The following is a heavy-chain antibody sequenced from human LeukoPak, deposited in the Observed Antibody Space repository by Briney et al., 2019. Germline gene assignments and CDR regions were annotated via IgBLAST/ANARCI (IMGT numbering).Heavy chain of an antibody. CDR3: ARRRYDSSGYYYHDAFDI. V-gene: IGHV5-51*01. J-gene: IGHJ3*02. CDR1: GYSFTSYW. D-gene: IGHD3-22*01. CDR2: IYPGDYDT. Sequence: GESLKISCKGSGYSFTSYWNGWVRQMPGKSLEWRGIIYPGDYDTRYSPSFQSQVTISADKSISTAYLQWSSLKASDTAMYYCARRRYDSSGYYYHDAFDIWGQGTMVTVSS.